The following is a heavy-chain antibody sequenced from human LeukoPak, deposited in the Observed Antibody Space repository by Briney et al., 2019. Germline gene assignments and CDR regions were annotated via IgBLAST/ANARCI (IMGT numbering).Heavy chain of an antibody. D-gene: IGHD3-3*01. V-gene: IGHV1-2*04. CDR3: AREKKIDYDFWSGYFGGYGMDV. CDR1: GYTFTGYY. Sequence: ASVKVSCKASGYTFTGYYMHWVRQAPGQGLEWMGWINPNSGGTNYAQKFQGWVTMTRDTSISTAYMELSRLRSDDTAVYYCAREKKIDYDFWSGYFGGYGMDVWGQGTTVTVS. CDR2: INPNSGGT. J-gene: IGHJ6*02.